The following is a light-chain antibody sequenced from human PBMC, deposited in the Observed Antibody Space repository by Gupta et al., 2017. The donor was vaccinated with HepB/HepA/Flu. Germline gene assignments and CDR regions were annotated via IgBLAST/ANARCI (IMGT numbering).Light chain of an antibody. CDR2: SNN. J-gene: IGLJ2*01. Sequence: HSVLPHPPSASRTPGQRVTISCSGSSSNIGSNTVNWYQQLPGTAPKLLIYSNNQRPSGVPDRFSGSKSGTSASLAISGLQAEDEADYYCAAWDDSLNGVVFGGGTKLTVL. CDR3: AAWDDSLNGVV. V-gene: IGLV1-44*01. CDR1: SSNIGSNT.